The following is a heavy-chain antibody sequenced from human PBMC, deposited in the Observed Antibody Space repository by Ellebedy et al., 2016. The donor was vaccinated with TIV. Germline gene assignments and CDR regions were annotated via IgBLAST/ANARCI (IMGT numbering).Heavy chain of an antibody. Sequence: AASVKVSCKASGGTFRNYAISWVRQAPGQGLEWMGRIIPMLDTANYAQKFQGRVTITADKSTSTAYMELSSLRSEDTAIYYCARDHVVPAAPPTDYWGQGTLVTVSS. CDR1: GGTFRNYA. D-gene: IGHD2-2*01. CDR3: ARDHVVPAAPPTDY. J-gene: IGHJ4*02. V-gene: IGHV1-69*04. CDR2: IIPMLDTA.